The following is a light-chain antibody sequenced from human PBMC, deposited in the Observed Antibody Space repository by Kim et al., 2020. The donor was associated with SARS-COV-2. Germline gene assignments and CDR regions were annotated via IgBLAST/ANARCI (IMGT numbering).Light chain of an antibody. Sequence: VSPGGRATLTCRTSRGIAGSLAWYQQNPGQAPTLLIYGAATRATGIPARFSGSGSGTEFTLTISSLQSEDFAVYYCQQYNNWPLTFGQGTKVDIK. CDR3: QQYNNWPLT. J-gene: IGKJ1*01. CDR1: RGIAGS. V-gene: IGKV3-15*01. CDR2: GAA.